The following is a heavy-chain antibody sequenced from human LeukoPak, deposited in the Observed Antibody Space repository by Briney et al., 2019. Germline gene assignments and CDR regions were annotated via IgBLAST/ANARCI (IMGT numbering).Heavy chain of an antibody. CDR3: ARLRYCSSTSCYGEFDI. V-gene: IGHV5-51*01. CDR1: GYSFTSYW. D-gene: IGHD2-2*01. CDR2: IYPGNSDT. J-gene: IGHJ3*02. Sequence: GESLKISCKGSGYSFTSYWIGWVRQMPGKGLEWMGIIYPGNSDTRYSPSFQGQVTISADKSISTAYLQWSSLKASDTAMYYCARLRYCSSTSCYGEFDIWGQGTMVTVSS.